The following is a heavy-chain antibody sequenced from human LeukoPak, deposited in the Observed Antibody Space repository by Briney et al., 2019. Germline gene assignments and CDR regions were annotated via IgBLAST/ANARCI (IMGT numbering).Heavy chain of an antibody. CDR1: GYTFTSYG. CDR3: ARVNDYVRGSYRPDY. V-gene: IGHV1-18*01. Sequence: WASVKVSCKASGYTFTSYGISWVRQAPGQGLECMGWISAYNCNTNYAQKLQGRVTITTDTSTSTAYMELRSLRSDDTAVYYCARVNDYVRGSYRPDYWGQGTLVTVSS. D-gene: IGHD3-16*02. CDR2: ISAYNCNT. J-gene: IGHJ4*02.